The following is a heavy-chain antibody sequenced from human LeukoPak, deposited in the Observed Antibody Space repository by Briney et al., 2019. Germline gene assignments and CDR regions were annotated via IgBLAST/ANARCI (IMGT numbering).Heavy chain of an antibody. D-gene: IGHD2-15*01. CDR2: ISGSGGST. V-gene: IGHV3-23*01. CDR3: ATSVALEALYYYYYYGMDV. CDR1: GCTFSSYA. Sequence: GGSLRLSCAASGCTFSSYAMSWVRQAPGKGLEWVSAISGSGGSTYYADSVKGRFTISRDNSKNTLYLQMNSLRAEDTAVYYCATSVALEALYYYYYYGMDVWGQGTTVTVSS. J-gene: IGHJ6*02.